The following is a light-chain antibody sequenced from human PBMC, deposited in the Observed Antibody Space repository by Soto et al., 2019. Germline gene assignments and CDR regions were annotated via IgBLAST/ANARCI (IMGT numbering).Light chain of an antibody. V-gene: IGKV1-39*01. CDR1: QSIGRY. CDR2: AAS. J-gene: IGKJ4*01. Sequence: DIQMTQSPSSLSASVGDRVTITCRASQSIGRYLNWYQQKPGKAPNVLIYAASTLLSGVPSRFSGSGSGTDFTLTISSLQPEDFATYYCQQGYGPVLTFGGGTKVDIK. CDR3: QQGYGPVLT.